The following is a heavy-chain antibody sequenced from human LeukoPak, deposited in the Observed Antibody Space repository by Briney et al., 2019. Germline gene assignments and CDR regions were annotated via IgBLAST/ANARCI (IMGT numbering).Heavy chain of an antibody. Sequence: ASVKVSCKASGYTFTSYGISWVRQAPGQGLEWMGWISAYNGNTNYAQKLQGRVTMTTDTSTSTAYMELRSLRSDDTAVYYCARDRGYDSSGYYTPRRAFDIWGQGTMVTVSS. CDR1: GYTFTSYG. V-gene: IGHV1-18*01. D-gene: IGHD3-22*01. J-gene: IGHJ3*02. CDR3: ARDRGYDSSGYYTPRRAFDI. CDR2: ISAYNGNT.